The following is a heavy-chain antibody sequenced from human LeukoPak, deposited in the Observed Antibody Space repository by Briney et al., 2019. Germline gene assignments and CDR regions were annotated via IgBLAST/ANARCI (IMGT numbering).Heavy chain of an antibody. J-gene: IGHJ5*02. V-gene: IGHV4-4*07. CDR1: GGSISSYY. CDR3: ARDRGLYYYGSVTPRNWFDP. CDR2: IYTSGST. D-gene: IGHD3-10*01. Sequence: SETLSLTCTVSGGSISSYYWSWIRQPAGKGLEWIGRIYTSGSTNYNPSLKSRVTMSVDTSKNQFSLKLSSVTAADTAVYYCARDRGLYYYGSVTPRNWFDPWGQGTLVTVSS.